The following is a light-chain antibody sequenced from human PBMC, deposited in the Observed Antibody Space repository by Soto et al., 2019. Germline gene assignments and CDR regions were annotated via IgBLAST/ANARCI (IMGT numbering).Light chain of an antibody. V-gene: IGKV1-5*01. CDR3: QQYNSYSPWT. Sequence: DIQMTQSPSTLAAPVGDRATITCGSSQSISSWLAWYQQKPGKAPKLLIYDVSSLESGVPSRFSGSGSGTEFTLTISSLQPDDFATYYCQQYNSYSPWTVGQGTKVDI. CDR1: QSISSW. J-gene: IGKJ1*01. CDR2: DVS.